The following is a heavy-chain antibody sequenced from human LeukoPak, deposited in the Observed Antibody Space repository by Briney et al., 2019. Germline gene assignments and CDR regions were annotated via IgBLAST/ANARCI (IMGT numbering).Heavy chain of an antibody. Sequence: GPCLRLSCAASGFTFRNYGMHWVRQAPGEGLEWVAVAYGDGTDRYYADSVKGRFTISKDISSNTLSVQMNSLRVEDTAVYYCATGGGYYYDHWGQGTLVTVAS. D-gene: IGHD3-3*01. J-gene: IGHJ4*02. CDR1: GFTFRNYG. V-gene: IGHV3-33*01. CDR2: AYGDGTDR. CDR3: ATGGGYYYDH.